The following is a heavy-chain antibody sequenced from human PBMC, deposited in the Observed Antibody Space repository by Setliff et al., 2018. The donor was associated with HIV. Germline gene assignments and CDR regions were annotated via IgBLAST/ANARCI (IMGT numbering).Heavy chain of an antibody. CDR3: ARMIVLSASSPPNAFDI. J-gene: IGHJ3*02. CDR1: GGTFSSYA. Sequence: ASVKVSCKASGGTFSSYAISWVRQAPGQGLEWMGGISAYNGNTNYAQKLQGRVTMTTDTSTSTAYMGLRSLRSDDTAVYYCARMIVLSASSPPNAFDIWGQGTMVTVSS. D-gene: IGHD3-22*01. V-gene: IGHV1-18*01. CDR2: ISAYNGNT.